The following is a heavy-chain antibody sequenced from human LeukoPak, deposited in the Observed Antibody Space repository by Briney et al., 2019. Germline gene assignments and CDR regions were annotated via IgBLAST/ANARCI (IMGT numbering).Heavy chain of an antibody. D-gene: IGHD3-3*01. CDR3: ARGQRLYDFWSGYYTYSDYNWFDP. J-gene: IGHJ5*02. CDR1: GGSFSGYY. Sequence: PSETLSLTCAVYGGSFSGYYWSWIRQPPGKGLEWIGEINHSGSTNYNPSLKSRVTISVDTSKNQFSLKLGSVTAADTAVYYCARGQRLYDFWSGYYTYSDYNWFDPWGQGTLVTVSS. CDR2: INHSGST. V-gene: IGHV4-34*01.